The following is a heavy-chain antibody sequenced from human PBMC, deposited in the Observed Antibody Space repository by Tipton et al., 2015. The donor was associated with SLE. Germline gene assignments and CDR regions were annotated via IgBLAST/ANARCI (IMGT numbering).Heavy chain of an antibody. V-gene: IGHV4-38-2*01. CDR3: ARGGYSSGWYGDYFVY. CDR2: LYKTGST. Sequence: TLSLTCVVSGCTISSGYYWGWLRPTPGKGLEWIGSLYKTGSTHYNPSLKSRVTISLDTSNTQFSLTLRSVTAADTAIYYCARGGYSSGWYGDYFVYCGQGTLVTVSS. D-gene: IGHD6-19*01. CDR1: GCTISSGYY. J-gene: IGHJ4*02.